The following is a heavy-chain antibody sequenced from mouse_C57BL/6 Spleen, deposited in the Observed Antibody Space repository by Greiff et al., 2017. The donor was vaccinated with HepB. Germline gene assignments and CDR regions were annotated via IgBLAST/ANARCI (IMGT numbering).Heavy chain of an antibody. J-gene: IGHJ4*01. Sequence: VQLQQSGPELVKPGASVKISCKASGYAFSSSWMNWVKQRPGKGLEWIGRIYPGDGDTNYNGKFKGKATLTADISSSTAYMQRSSLTSEDSAVYFWARAAQATGYAMDYWGQGTSVTVSS. CDR3: ARAAQATGYAMDY. CDR1: GYAFSSSW. D-gene: IGHD3-2*02. V-gene: IGHV1-82*01. CDR2: IYPGDGDT.